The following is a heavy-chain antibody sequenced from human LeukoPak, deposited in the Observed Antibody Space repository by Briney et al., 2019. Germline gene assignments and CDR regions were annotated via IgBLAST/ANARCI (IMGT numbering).Heavy chain of an antibody. CDR1: GFTVSRNY. CDR2: IYSGGST. D-gene: IGHD1-26*01. V-gene: IGHV3-53*01. CDR3: ARELREHGVFDI. J-gene: IGHJ3*02. Sequence: PGGSLRPSCAASGFTVSRNYMSWVRQAPGKGLEWVSEIYSGGSTYYAASVKGRFSISRDNSKNTVYLQMNSLRVEDTAVYYCARELREHGVFDIWGQGIMVTVSS.